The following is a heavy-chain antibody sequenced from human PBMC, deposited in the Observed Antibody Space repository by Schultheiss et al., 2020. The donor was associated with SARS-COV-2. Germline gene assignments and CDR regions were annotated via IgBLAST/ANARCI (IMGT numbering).Heavy chain of an antibody. CDR2: ISSSSTYI. D-gene: IGHD1-26*01. CDR3: ARMVGATRFDY. J-gene: IGHJ4*02. CDR1: GFTFSSYD. Sequence: GGSLRLSCAASGFTFSSYDMHWVRQATGKGLEWVSSISSSSTYIYYADSVKGRFTISRDNSKNTLYLQMNSLRAEDMAVYYCARMVGATRFDYWGQGTLVTVSS. V-gene: IGHV3-21*01.